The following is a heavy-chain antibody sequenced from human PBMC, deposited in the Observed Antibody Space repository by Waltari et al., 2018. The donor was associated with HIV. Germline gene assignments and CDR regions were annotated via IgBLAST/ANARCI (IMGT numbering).Heavy chain of an antibody. Sequence: QVQLQESGPGLVKPSQTLSLTCTVSGGSISSGGYYWSWLRQHPGKGLEWVGYIYYSGSTYYNPSLKSRVTISVDTSKNQFSLKLSSVTAADTAVYYCARDLSSGSYLFDIWGQGTMVTVSS. CDR2: IYYSGST. CDR1: GGSISSGGYY. J-gene: IGHJ3*02. CDR3: ARDLSSGSYLFDI. V-gene: IGHV4-31*03.